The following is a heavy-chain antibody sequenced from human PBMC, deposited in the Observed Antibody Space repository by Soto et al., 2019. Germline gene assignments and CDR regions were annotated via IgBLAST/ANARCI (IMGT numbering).Heavy chain of an antibody. V-gene: IGHV3-23*01. CDR3: GKARYLLVDQPLYFES. D-gene: IGHD3-9*01. CDR1: GLPCRSYA. CDR2: ISGSGEIT. J-gene: IGHJ4*02. Sequence: GGSLRLSSAASGLPCRSYAMGWVRQSPGKGLEWISVISGSGEITLYTDSVKGRFTISRDFSNNTLSLQMNSLRADDTAIYYCGKARYLLVDQPLYFESWGQGTLVTVSS.